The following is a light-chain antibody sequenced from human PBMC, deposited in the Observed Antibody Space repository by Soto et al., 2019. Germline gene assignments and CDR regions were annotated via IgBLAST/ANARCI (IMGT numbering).Light chain of an antibody. Sequence: QSVLTQPPSASGSPGQSVTISCTGTTSDVGGYNYVSWYQQHPGKAPKLLIYEVSKRPSGVPDRFSGSKSGNTASLTVSGLQAEDDAEYSCSSFAGSNSGVLFGVGTKLTVL. CDR2: EVS. CDR1: TSDVGGYNY. J-gene: IGLJ3*02. CDR3: SSFAGSNSGVL. V-gene: IGLV2-8*01.